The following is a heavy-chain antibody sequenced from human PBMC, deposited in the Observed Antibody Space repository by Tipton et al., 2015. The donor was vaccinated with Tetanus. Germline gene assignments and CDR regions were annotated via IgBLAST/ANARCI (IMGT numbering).Heavy chain of an antibody. CDR3: AREQSGSYAVFDY. V-gene: IGHV3-11*04. Sequence: SLRLSCAASGFTFSNNYISWIRQAPGKGLEWISYITGGGTSTFYADSVRGRFTISRDNAKKSLFLQMNSLRDEDTAVYYCAREQSGSYAVFDYWGQGALVTVSS. CDR1: GFTFSNNY. D-gene: IGHD3-16*01. J-gene: IGHJ4*02. CDR2: ITGGGTST.